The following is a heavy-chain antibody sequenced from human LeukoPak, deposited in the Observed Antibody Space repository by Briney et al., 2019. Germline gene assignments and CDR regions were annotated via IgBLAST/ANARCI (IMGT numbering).Heavy chain of an antibody. V-gene: IGHV3-7*01. CDR2: IKQDGSEK. J-gene: IGHJ4*02. D-gene: IGHD6-19*01. CDR3: VSCERCRRWLVWSYYFDY. Sequence: PGGSLRLSCAASGFTFSSYWMSWVRQAPGKGLEWVANIKQDGSEKYYVDSVKGRFTISRDNAKNSLYLQMNSLRAEDTAVYYCVSCERCRRWLVWSYYFDYWGQGTLVTVSS. CDR1: GFTFSSYW.